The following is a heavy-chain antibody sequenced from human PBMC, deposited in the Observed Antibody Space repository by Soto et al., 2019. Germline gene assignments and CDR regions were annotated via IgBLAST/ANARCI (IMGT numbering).Heavy chain of an antibody. CDR1: GFTFSSYA. CDR3: ARDDILTGYYRRNFDY. J-gene: IGHJ4*02. Sequence: GGSLRLSCAASGFTFSSYAMSWVRQAPGKGLEWVSAISGSSSSTYYADSVKGRFTISRDNSKNTLYLQMNSLRAEDTAVYYCARDDILTGYYRRNFDYWGQGTLVTVSS. CDR2: ISGSSSST. D-gene: IGHD3-9*01. V-gene: IGHV3-23*01.